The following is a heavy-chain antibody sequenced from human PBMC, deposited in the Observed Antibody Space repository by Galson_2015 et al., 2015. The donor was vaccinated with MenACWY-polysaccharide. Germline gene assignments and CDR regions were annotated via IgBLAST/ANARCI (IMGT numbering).Heavy chain of an antibody. CDR2: IRGGSDYI. CDR1: GFTFSDYH. J-gene: IGHJ4*02. CDR3: ATECRGASCSQGWGGYYFDF. Sequence: SLRLSCAGSGFTFSDYHLNWVRQAPGKGLEWVSFIRGGSDYILYADSVKGRFTISRDNAKNTLYLQMSNLRTDDTAVYYCATECRGASCSQGWGGYYFDFWGLGTPVTVSS. V-gene: IGHV3-21*06. D-gene: IGHD2-21*02.